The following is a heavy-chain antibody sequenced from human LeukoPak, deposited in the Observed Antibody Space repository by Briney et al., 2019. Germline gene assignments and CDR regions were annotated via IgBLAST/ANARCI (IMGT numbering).Heavy chain of an antibody. CDR3: AKEQDQVEGTWFDP. V-gene: IGHV3-23*01. CDR1: GFTFSRYV. D-gene: IGHD5-24*01. CDR2: ISGSGGST. J-gene: IGHJ5*02. Sequence: PGGSLRLSCAASGFTFSRYVMSWVRQAPGKGLEWVSVISGSGGSTYYADSVKGRFTISRDNSKNTLYLQMNSLRAEDTAVYYCAKEQDQVEGTWFDPWGQGTLVTVSS.